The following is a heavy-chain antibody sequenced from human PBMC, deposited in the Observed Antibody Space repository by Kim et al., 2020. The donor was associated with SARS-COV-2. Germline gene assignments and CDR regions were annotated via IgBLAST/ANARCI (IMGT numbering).Heavy chain of an antibody. CDR2: ISYDGSSK. Sequence: GGSLRLSCAVSGFTFTDYAMHWVRQAPGKGLEWVAVISYDGSSKNYADSVKGRFTISRDTSKNTLYLQMNSLRAEDTAMYYCARGCSTTGPSPWGQGTLV. CDR1: GFTFTDYA. J-gene: IGHJ5*02. V-gene: IGHV3-30-3*01. D-gene: IGHD1-1*01. CDR3: ARGCSTTGPSP.